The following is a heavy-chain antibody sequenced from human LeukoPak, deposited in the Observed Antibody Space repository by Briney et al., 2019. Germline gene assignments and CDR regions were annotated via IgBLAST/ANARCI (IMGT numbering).Heavy chain of an antibody. Sequence: GGSLRLSCAASGFIFSNYLLSWVRQAPGKGLEWVANMRKDGSEKYYVDSVKGRFTISRVNAKNSLYLQMNNVRAEDTAVYYCARTSTDCLDCWGQGTLVTVSS. CDR2: MRKDGSEK. D-gene: IGHD2-21*02. CDR1: GFIFSNYL. V-gene: IGHV3-7*01. J-gene: IGHJ4*02. CDR3: ARTSTDCLDC.